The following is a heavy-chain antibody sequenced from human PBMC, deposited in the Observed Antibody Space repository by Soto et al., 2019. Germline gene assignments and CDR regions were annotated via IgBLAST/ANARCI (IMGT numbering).Heavy chain of an antibody. CDR3: ARDVWQWLSGTGGFFRDYYYYGMDV. CDR2: ISSTSSTI. CDR1: GFTFSTYS. V-gene: IGHV3-48*02. D-gene: IGHD2-8*02. Sequence: GGSLRLSCAASGFTFSTYSMTWVRQAPGKGLEWVSYISSTSSTIYYADSGKGRFTISRDDAKNSLYLHMNTLRDEDTAVYYCARDVWQWLSGTGGFFRDYYYYGMDVWGQGTTVTVSS. J-gene: IGHJ6*02.